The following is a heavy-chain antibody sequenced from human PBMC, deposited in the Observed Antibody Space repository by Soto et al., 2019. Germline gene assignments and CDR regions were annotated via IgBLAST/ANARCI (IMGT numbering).Heavy chain of an antibody. CDR2: ISAYNGNA. Sequence: ASVKVSCKASGYTFTSYGISWVRQAPGQGLEWMGWISAYNGNANYAQKLQGRVTMTTDTSTSTAYMELRSLRSDDTAVYYCARSYSGYDSYYYGMDVWGQGTTVTVSS. D-gene: IGHD5-12*01. CDR3: ARSYSGYDSYYYGMDV. J-gene: IGHJ6*02. V-gene: IGHV1-18*01. CDR1: GYTFTSYG.